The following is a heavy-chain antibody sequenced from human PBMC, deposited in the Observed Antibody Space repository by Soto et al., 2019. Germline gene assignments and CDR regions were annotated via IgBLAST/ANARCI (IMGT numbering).Heavy chain of an antibody. V-gene: IGHV3-74*01. CDR3: ARGPRPSSIGTGAI. CDR2: ISDDGARI. D-gene: IGHD3-10*01. Sequence: GGSLRLSCVASGFAFDQYWMHWVRQAAGKGLEWVSRISDDGARIDYADFVKGRFTIARDNAKNTLFLQMRSLRGEDTAVYYCARGPRPSSIGTGAIWGRGALVTVSS. CDR1: GFAFDQYW. J-gene: IGHJ4*02.